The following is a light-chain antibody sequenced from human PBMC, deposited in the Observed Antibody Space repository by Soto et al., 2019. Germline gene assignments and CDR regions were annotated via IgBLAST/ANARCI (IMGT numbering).Light chain of an antibody. Sequence: DIQMTQSPSTLPASVGDRVTITCRASQSISNWLAWYQQKPGTAPKVLIYHASNLQSGVPSRFSGSGSGTEFTLTISSRQPDCIETDYRDQYKSYAFRAGTKVDIK. V-gene: IGKV1-5*01. J-gene: IGKJ4*02. CDR1: QSISNW. CDR3: DQYKSYA. CDR2: HAS.